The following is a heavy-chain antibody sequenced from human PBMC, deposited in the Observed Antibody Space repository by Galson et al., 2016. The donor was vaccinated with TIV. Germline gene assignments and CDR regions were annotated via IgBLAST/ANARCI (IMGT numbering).Heavy chain of an antibody. V-gene: IGHV1-2*02. CDR3: ARAIVWFGDTHLGNDY. Sequence: QSGAEVKKPGASVKVSCKASGYTFTNYYLHWVRQVPGQTLEWMGWINPDSGGTEFAQKFQGRVTMTRDTSFSTAYLDLSRLRSDDTAVYYCARAIVWFGDTHLGNDYWGQGTLVTVSS. J-gene: IGHJ4*02. D-gene: IGHD3-10*01. CDR2: INPDSGGT. CDR1: GYTFTNYY.